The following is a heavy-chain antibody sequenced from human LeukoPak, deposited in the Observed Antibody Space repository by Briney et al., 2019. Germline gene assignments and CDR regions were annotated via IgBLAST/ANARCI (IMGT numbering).Heavy chain of an antibody. CDR1: GYIFTNYA. D-gene: IGHD5-12*01. V-gene: IGHV7-4-1*02. CDR3: ARAEGYSGYDVPFDY. CDR2: INTNTGNP. J-gene: IGHJ4*02. Sequence: ASVKVSCKASGYIFTNYAMNWVRQAPGQGLEWMGWINTNTGNPTYAQGFTGRFVFSLDASVSTAYLQISSLKAEDTAVYYCARAEGYSGYDVPFDYWGQGTLVTVSS.